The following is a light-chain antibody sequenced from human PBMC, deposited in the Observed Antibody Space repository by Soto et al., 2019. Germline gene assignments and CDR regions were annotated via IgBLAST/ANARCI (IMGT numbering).Light chain of an antibody. J-gene: IGKJ5*01. CDR2: KAS. CDR1: QSISTW. CDR3: QQYSSYWT. Sequence: DIQMTQSPSTVYAYVGDRVTITCRASQSISTWLAWYQQKPGKAPNLLVYKASYLASGVPSRFSGGGSGTEFTLTISSLQPDDFATYYCQQYSSYWTFGQGTRLEIK. V-gene: IGKV1-5*03.